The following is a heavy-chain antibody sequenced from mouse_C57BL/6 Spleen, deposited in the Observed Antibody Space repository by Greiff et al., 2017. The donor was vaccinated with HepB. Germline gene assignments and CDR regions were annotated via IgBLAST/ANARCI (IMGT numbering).Heavy chain of an antibody. V-gene: IGHV1-52*01. J-gene: IGHJ1*03. CDR2: IDPSDSET. Sequence: QVQLQQPGAELVRPGSSVKLSCKASGYTFTSYWMHWVKQRPIQGLEWIGNIDPSDSETHYNQKFKDKATLTVDKSSSTAYMQRSSLTSEDSAVYYCARSEGNWGEGYFDVWGTGTTVTVSS. D-gene: IGHD4-1*02. CDR3: ARSEGNWGEGYFDV. CDR1: GYTFTSYW.